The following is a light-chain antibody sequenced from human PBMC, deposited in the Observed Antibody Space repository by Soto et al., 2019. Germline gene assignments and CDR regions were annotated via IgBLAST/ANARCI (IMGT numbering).Light chain of an antibody. J-gene: IGKJ5*01. V-gene: IGKV3-11*01. CDR2: DAS. CDR3: QQRSNWPPIT. Sequence: EIVFTQSPSTLSVSPGERATISCRASQSVSSNLAWYQQKPGQAPRLLIYDASNRATGIPARFSGSGSGTDFTLTISSLEPEDFAVYYCQQRSNWPPITFGQGTRLEIK. CDR1: QSVSSN.